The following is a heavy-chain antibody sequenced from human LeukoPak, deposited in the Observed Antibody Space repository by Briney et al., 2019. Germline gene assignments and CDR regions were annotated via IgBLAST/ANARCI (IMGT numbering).Heavy chain of an antibody. CDR1: GDSVSSNSAA. V-gene: IGHV6-1*01. CDR3: ARLLGAPYGSGSTGFYYYYMDV. CDR2: TYYRSKWYN. J-gene: IGHJ6*03. Sequence: SQTLSLTCAISGDSVSSNSAAWNWIRQSPSRVLEWLGRTYYRSKWYNDYAVSVKSRITINPDTSKSQFSLQLNSVTPEDTAVYYCARLLGAPYGSGSTGFYYYYMDVWGKGTTVTVSS. D-gene: IGHD3-10*01.